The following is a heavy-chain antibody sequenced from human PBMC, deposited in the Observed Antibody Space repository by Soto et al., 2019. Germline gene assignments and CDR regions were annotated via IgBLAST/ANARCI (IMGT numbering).Heavy chain of an antibody. CDR3: ASGYIAVAGTNVFDY. CDR2: IIPILGIA. J-gene: IGHJ4*02. CDR1: GGTFSSYT. V-gene: IGHV1-69*02. D-gene: IGHD6-19*01. Sequence: SVKVSCKASGGTFSSYTISWVRQAPGQGLEWMGRIIPILGIANYAQKFQGRVTITADKSTSTAYMELSSLRSEDTAVYYCASGYIAVAGTNVFDYWGQGTLVTVPS.